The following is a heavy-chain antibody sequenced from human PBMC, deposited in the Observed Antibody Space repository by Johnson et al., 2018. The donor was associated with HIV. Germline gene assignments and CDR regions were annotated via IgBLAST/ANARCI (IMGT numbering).Heavy chain of an antibody. D-gene: IGHD3-10*01. J-gene: IGHJ3*02. V-gene: IGHV3-64*01. CDR1: GFIFSSYA. CDR2: ISSNGGST. CDR3: ARDVASVYGSGDHAFDI. Sequence: EVQLVESGGGVVQPGRSLRLACPVSGFIFSSYAMHWVRQAPGKGLQYVSAISSNGGSTYYANSVKGRFTISRDNSRNTLYLQMGRLRVEDMAVYYCARDVASVYGSGDHAFDIWGQGTMVTVSS.